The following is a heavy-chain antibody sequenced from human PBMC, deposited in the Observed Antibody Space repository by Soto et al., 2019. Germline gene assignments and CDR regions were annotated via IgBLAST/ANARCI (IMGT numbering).Heavy chain of an antibody. CDR2: IYYSGST. CDR3: ARAPALGWFDP. J-gene: IGHJ5*02. V-gene: IGHV4-31*03. CDR1: GGSISSGGYY. Sequence: QVQLQESGPGLVKPSQTLSLTCTVSGGSISSGGYYWSWIRQHPGKGLEWIGYIYYSGSTYYNPSLKSRFTISADTSKNQFALKLSSVTAADTAVYYCARAPALGWFDPWCQGTLVTVSS.